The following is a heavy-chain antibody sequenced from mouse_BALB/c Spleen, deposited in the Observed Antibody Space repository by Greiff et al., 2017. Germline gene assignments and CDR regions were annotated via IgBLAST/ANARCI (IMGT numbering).Heavy chain of an antibody. D-gene: IGHD1-1*01. CDR3: ARPGYYYGSRGYAMDY. V-gene: IGHV4-1*02. CDR1: GFDFSRYW. Sequence: EVQGVESGGGLVQPGGSLKLSCAASGFDFSRYWMSWVRQAPGKGLEWIGEINPDSSTINYTPSLKDKFIISRDNAKNTLYLQMSKVRSEDTALYYCARPGYYYGSRGYAMDYWGQGTSVTVSS. J-gene: IGHJ4*01. CDR2: INPDSSTI.